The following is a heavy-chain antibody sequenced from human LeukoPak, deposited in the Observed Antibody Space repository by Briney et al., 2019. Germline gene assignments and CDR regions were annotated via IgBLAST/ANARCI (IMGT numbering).Heavy chain of an antibody. J-gene: IGHJ4*02. CDR3: ARDAYDSGAYYYLFDY. CDR1: GGSISSHS. CDR2: VYDSGST. D-gene: IGHD3-22*01. V-gene: IGHV4-59*11. Sequence: SETLSLTCTVSGGSISSHSWSWIRQPPGKGQEWIGYVYDSGSTDYNPSLKSRVTISLDMPKNQFSLRLSSVTAANTAIYYCARDAYDSGAYYYLFDYWGQGTLVTVSS.